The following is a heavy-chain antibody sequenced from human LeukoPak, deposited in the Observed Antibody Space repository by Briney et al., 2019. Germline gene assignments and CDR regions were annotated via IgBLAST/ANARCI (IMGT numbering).Heavy chain of an antibody. Sequence: GGSLRLSCAASGFTFTTYSMTWVRQGPGKGLDWVSSIYPSGDSTFYADSVKGRFSISRDNSTNTLYLQMSSLRTEDTAIYYCAKDVVPDSGWDLDYWGQGTLVTASS. CDR1: GFTFTTYS. J-gene: IGHJ4*02. V-gene: IGHV3-23*01. CDR2: IYPSGDST. D-gene: IGHD6-19*01. CDR3: AKDVVPDSGWDLDY.